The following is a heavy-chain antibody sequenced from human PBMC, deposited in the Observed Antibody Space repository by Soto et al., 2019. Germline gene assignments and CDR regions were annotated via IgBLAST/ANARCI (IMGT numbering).Heavy chain of an antibody. J-gene: IGHJ4*02. CDR2: ITSDSSDI. V-gene: IGHV3-21*01. CDR1: GITFRSYS. Sequence: LILSCAASGITFRSYSMSWVRQAPGKGLEWVASITSDSSDIYYEDSVKGRFTISRDNGENSLYLQMTSLGAEDTGVYYCATTYCSGGYCFSSEYWGQGVLVTVS. CDR3: ATTYCSGGYCFSSEY. D-gene: IGHD2-15*01.